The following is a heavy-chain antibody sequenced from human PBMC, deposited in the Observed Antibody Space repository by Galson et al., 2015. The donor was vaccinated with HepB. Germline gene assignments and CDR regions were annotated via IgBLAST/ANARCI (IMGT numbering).Heavy chain of an antibody. CDR2: ISGSGGST. J-gene: IGHJ4*02. CDR3: AKKANYYGSGSYYGALFDY. D-gene: IGHD3-10*01. V-gene: IGHV3-23*01. CDR1: GLTFRSYA. Sequence: SLRLSCAASGLTFRSYAMGWVRQAPGKGLEWVSGISGSGGSTYYADSVKGRLTISRDNSKNTLYLQMNSLRAEDTAVYYCAKKANYYGSGSYYGALFDYWGQGTLVTVSS.